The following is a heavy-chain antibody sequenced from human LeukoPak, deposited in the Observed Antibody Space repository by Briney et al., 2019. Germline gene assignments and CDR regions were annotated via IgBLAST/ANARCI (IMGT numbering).Heavy chain of an antibody. D-gene: IGHD6-13*01. J-gene: IGHJ2*01. V-gene: IGHV4-59*12. CDR3: ARDPPQPGITAAGYFDL. CDR2: IYYNGNT. Sequence: SETLSLTCTVSGGSISSYYWSWIRQPPGKGLEWIGYIYYNGNTNYNPSLKSRVTISVDTSKNQFSLKLSSVTAADTAVYYCARDPPQPGITAAGYFDLWGRGTLVTVSS. CDR1: GGSISSYY.